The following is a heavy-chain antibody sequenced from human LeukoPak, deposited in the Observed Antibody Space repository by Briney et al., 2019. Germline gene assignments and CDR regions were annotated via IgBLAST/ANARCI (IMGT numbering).Heavy chain of an antibody. J-gene: IGHJ3*02. CDR1: GGSVSSGSYY. V-gene: IGHV4-61*01. CDR2: IYYSGST. CDR3: ARMYYYGSGSPSYAFDI. Sequence: SETLSLTCTVSGGSVSSGSYYWSWIRQPPGKGLEWIGYIYYSGSTNYNPSLKSRVTISVDTSKNQFSLKLSSVTAADTAVYYCARMYYYGSGSPSYAFDIRGQGTMVTVSS. D-gene: IGHD3-10*01.